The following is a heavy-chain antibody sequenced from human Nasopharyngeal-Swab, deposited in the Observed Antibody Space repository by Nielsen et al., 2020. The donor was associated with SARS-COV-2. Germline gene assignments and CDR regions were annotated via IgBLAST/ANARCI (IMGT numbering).Heavy chain of an antibody. CDR1: GFTFSSYS. V-gene: IGHV3-21*01. CDR2: ISSSSSYM. D-gene: IGHD3-9*01. CDR3: VRDRLNGGGMDV. Sequence: GESLKISCAASGFTFSSYSMNWVRQAPGEGPEWVSSISSSSSYMYYADSVKGRFTISRDNAKNSVYLQMNSLRAEDTAVYYCVRDRLNGGGMDVWGQGTTVTVSS. J-gene: IGHJ6*02.